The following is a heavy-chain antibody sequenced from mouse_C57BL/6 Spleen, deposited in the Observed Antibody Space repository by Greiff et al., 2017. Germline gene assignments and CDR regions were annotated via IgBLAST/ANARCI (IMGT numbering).Heavy chain of an antibody. D-gene: IGHD2-1*01. Sequence: EVKLVESGPGLVKPSQSLSLTCSVTGYSITSGYYWNWIRQFPGNKLEWIGYISYDGSNNYNPSPKNRISITSDTSKKQFFLKLNSVTTEDTATYYCARGNYGNYGYFDVWGTGTTVTVSS. J-gene: IGHJ1*03. CDR1: GYSITSGYY. CDR3: ARGNYGNYGYFDV. V-gene: IGHV3-6*01. CDR2: ISYDGSN.